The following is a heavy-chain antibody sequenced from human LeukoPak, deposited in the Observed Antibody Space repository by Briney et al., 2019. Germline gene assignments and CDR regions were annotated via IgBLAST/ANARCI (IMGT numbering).Heavy chain of an antibody. J-gene: IGHJ4*02. CDR1: GFTFSSYA. Sequence: GGSLRLSCAASGFTFSSYAMSWVRQAPGKGLERVSAISGSGGSTYYADSVKGRFTISRDNSKNTLYLQMNSLRAEDTAVYYCAKSGGYDFSFDYWGQGTLVTVSS. CDR3: AKSGGYDFSFDY. D-gene: IGHD5-12*01. CDR2: ISGSGGST. V-gene: IGHV3-23*01.